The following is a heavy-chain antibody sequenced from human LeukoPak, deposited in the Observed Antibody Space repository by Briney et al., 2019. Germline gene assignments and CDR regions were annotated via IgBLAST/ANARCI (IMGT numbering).Heavy chain of an antibody. V-gene: IGHV4-39*07. CDR3: ARVRRAARHYSCYMDV. Sequence: PSETLTLTCSVSGGSMSSNSYNCYWGWIRRPPGKGLEWNGEINHSESTNYNLSLKSRVTISVGTSKNQSSLKLSSVTAADTAVYYCARVRRAARHYSCYMDVWGKGTTVTVSS. CDR1: GGSMSSNSYNCY. J-gene: IGHJ6*03. D-gene: IGHD6-6*01. CDR2: INHSEST.